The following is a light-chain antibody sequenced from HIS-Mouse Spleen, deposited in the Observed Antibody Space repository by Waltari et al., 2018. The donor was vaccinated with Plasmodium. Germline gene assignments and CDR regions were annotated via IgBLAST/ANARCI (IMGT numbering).Light chain of an antibody. CDR2: EDS. J-gene: IGLJ3*02. CDR1: ALTKKY. Sequence: SYELTQPPSVSVSPGQTARITCSGDALTKKYAYWYQQQSGQAPVLVIYEDSKRPSGIPGRFSGSSSGNMATSTTSGAQVEDEADYYCYSTDSSGNRRVFGGGTKLTVL. V-gene: IGLV3-10*01. CDR3: YSTDSSGNRRV.